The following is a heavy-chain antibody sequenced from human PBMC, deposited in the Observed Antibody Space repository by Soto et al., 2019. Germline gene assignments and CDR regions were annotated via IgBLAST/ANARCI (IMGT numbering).Heavy chain of an antibody. J-gene: IGHJ4*02. Sequence: TSETLSLTCTVSGASISGYHWSWIRQFPGKGLECLGYISYSGSTNYNPSLKSRVTISVDTSKNQFSLKLSSVTAADTAVYYCARAVITMVRPYYFGYWGQGTLVTVSS. V-gene: IGHV4-59*01. D-gene: IGHD3-10*01. CDR2: ISYSGST. CDR1: GASISGYH. CDR3: ARAVITMVRPYYFGY.